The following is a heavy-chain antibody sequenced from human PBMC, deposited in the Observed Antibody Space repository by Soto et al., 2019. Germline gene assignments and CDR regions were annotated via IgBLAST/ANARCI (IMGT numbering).Heavy chain of an antibody. CDR3: ARGGISHWAYFYYMDV. V-gene: IGHV4-34*01. CDR1: GGSPSDYF. Sequence: TSETLSLTCVVSGGSPSDYFWSWIRQPPGMALEWIGEINHLGSINYNPSLKSRVTMSVDTSKNQFSLTLNSVTAADTATYYCARGGISHWAYFYYMDVWDRGTTVT. J-gene: IGHJ6*03. D-gene: IGHD2-21*01. CDR2: INHLGSI.